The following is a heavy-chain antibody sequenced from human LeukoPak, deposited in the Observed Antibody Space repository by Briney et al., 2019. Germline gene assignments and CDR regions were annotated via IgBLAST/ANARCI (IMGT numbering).Heavy chain of an antibody. J-gene: IGHJ1*01. CDR2: ISSSSRYI. CDR1: GFTFSSYS. Sequence: GGSLRLSCAASGFTFSSYSMNWVRQAPGKGLEWVSSISSSSRYIYYADSVKGRFTISRDNGKNSLYLQMNSLRAEDTAVYYCAKDGPQIVLTVYATGGEYFQHWGQGTLVTVSS. D-gene: IGHD2-8*01. CDR3: AKDGPQIVLTVYATGGEYFQH. V-gene: IGHV3-21*01.